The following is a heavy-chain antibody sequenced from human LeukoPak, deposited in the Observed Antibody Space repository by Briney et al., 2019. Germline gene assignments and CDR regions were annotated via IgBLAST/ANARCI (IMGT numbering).Heavy chain of an antibody. D-gene: IGHD6-13*01. Sequence: GGSLRLSCAASGFIFSTYAMSWVRQAPGKGLEWVSGISSSDGYTYYADSVKGRFTVSRDNSKNILYLQMNSLRAEDTAVYYCARFIAAPYYFDYWGRGTLVTVSS. V-gene: IGHV3-23*01. J-gene: IGHJ4*02. CDR2: ISSSDGYT. CDR3: ARFIAAPYYFDY. CDR1: GFIFSTYA.